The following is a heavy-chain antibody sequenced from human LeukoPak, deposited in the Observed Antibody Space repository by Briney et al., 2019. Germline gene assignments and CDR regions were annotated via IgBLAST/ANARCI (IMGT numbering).Heavy chain of an antibody. CDR1: GFTFSSFA. D-gene: IGHD6-19*01. J-gene: IGHJ4*02. Sequence: PEGSLGLSCAASGFTFSSFAMSWVRQAPGQGLEWVSAISDNSGNTYYADSVKGRFTISRDNSENTLYLQMNSLRAEDTALYYCSNGRTSSGTLQHDYWGQGTLVTVSS. CDR2: ISDNSGNT. V-gene: IGHV3-23*01. CDR3: SNGRTSSGTLQHDY.